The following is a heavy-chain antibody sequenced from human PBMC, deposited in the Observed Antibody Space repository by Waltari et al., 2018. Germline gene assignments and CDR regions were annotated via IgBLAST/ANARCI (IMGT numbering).Heavy chain of an antibody. CDR2: INLRGGGT. CDR3: ARKEVGNYYDSSGFDS. D-gene: IGHD3-22*01. J-gene: IGHJ4*02. CDR1: GYTFDPYQ. Sequence: QVQLVQSGTGVKKPGASVKISCKGFGYTFDPYQIHWVRQAPGQGLEWMGVINLRGGGTNNAQRFQGEITMTTDTATSTVYLELSSLTSEDTAVFYCARKEVGNYYDSSGFDSWGQGTLVTVSS. V-gene: IGHV1-46*02.